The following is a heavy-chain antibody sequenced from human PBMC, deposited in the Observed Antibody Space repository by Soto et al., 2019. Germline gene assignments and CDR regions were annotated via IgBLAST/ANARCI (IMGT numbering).Heavy chain of an antibody. V-gene: IGHV4-59*01. CDR2: IYDSGST. J-gene: IGHJ4*02. D-gene: IGHD6-6*01. CDR3: AAPPRY. Sequence: SDTLSLNCPVSDGSISCYYWSWIRQPPGKGLEWIGYIYDSGSTNYNPSLKSRVTISVDTSKNQFSLKLTSVTAADTAVYYCAAPPRYWGQGTLVTVS. CDR1: DGSISCYY.